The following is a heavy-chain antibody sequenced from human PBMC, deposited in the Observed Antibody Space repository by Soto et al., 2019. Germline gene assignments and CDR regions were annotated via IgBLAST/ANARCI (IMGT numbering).Heavy chain of an antibody. D-gene: IGHD2-2*02. CDR2: IYPGDSDT. Sequence: PGESLKISCQGSGYSFTTYWIGWVRQMPGKGLEWMGIIYPGDSDTRYSPSFQGQVTISADKSISTAYLQWSSLKASDTAIYYCATGGYCSDTMCYNFFDYWGQGTLVTVSS. V-gene: IGHV5-51*01. J-gene: IGHJ4*02. CDR3: ATGGYCSDTMCYNFFDY. CDR1: GYSFTTYW.